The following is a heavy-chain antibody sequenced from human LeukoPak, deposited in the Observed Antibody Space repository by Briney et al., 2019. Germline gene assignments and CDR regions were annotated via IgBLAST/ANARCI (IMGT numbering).Heavy chain of an antibody. CDR2: IYPGDSDT. Sequence: GESLKISCKGSGYIFTSYWIGWVRQMPGKGLEMMGIIYPGDSDTRYSPSFQGQVTISADKSISTAYLQWSSLKASDTAMYYCAKALNNYDSRDYYYGGDAFDIWGQGTMVTVSS. J-gene: IGHJ3*02. CDR3: AKALNNYDSRDYYYGGDAFDI. D-gene: IGHD3-22*01. CDR1: GYIFTSYW. V-gene: IGHV5-51*01.